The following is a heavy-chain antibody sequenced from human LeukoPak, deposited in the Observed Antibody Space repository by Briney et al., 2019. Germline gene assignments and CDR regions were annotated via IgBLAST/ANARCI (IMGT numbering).Heavy chain of an antibody. V-gene: IGHV3-53*01. CDR3: AKDYSDSRVADVFFEY. Sequence: QPGGSLRLSCAASGFTVVDNYLAWVRQSPDRGLEWVSAIYTGGTTYYADSVKGRFTISRDNSKNTFHLQLNSLRAEDTAVYYCAKDYSDSRVADVFFEYWGQGTLVTVSS. CDR2: IYTGGTT. D-gene: IGHD2-15*01. CDR1: GFTVVDNY. J-gene: IGHJ4*02.